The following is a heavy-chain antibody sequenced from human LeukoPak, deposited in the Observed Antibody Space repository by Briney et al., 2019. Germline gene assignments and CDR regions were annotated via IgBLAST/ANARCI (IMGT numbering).Heavy chain of an antibody. Sequence: GASVKVSCKASGGTFSSYAISWVRQAPGQGLEWMGGIIPIFGTANYAQKFQGRVTITADESTSTAYMELSSLRSEDTAVYYCARVPGSGYDYNYYYYGMDVWGQGTTVTVSS. D-gene: IGHD5-12*01. V-gene: IGHV1-69*13. CDR1: GGTFSSYA. CDR2: IIPIFGTA. CDR3: ARVPGSGYDYNYYYYGMDV. J-gene: IGHJ6*02.